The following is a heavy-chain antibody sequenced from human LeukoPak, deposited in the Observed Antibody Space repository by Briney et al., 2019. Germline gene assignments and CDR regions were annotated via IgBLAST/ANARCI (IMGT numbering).Heavy chain of an antibody. J-gene: IGHJ5*02. Sequence: RSGGSLRLSCAASGFTFSSYGMHWVRQAPGKGLEWVSSISSSSSYIYYADSVKGRFTISRDNAKNSLYLQMNSLRAEDTAVYYCARSVPYYDFWSGYYRPNWFDPWGQGTLVTVSS. CDR2: ISSSSSYI. CDR3: ARSVPYYDFWSGYYRPNWFDP. V-gene: IGHV3-21*01. D-gene: IGHD3-3*01. CDR1: GFTFSSYG.